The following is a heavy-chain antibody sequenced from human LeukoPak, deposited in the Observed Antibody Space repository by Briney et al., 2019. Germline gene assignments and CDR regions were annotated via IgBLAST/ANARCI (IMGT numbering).Heavy chain of an antibody. CDR1: GYTFSGYY. J-gene: IGHJ4*02. D-gene: IGHD3-22*01. V-gene: IGHV1-2*02. CDR3: ARVDSTGYYRGRGPIDY. CDR2: INPNSGGT. Sequence: ASVKVSCKASGYTFSGYYIHWVRQAPGQGLEWMGWINPNSGGTNYAQRSQGRVTMTRDTSISTAYMDLSRPRPDDTAVYYCARVDSTGYYRGRGPIDYWGQGTLVTVSS.